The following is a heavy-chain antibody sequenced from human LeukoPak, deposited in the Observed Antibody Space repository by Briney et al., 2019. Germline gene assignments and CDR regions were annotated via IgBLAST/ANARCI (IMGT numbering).Heavy chain of an antibody. CDR1: GGSISSYY. J-gene: IGHJ6*02. Sequence: PSETLSLTCTVSGGSISSYYWSWIRQPPGKGLEWIGRIYTSGSTNYNPSLKSRVTISVDTSKNQFSLKLSSVTAADTAVYYCARARLSSSSYYYYGMDVWGQGTTVTVSS. CDR3: ARARLSSSSYYYYGMDV. CDR2: IYTSGST. D-gene: IGHD6-13*01. V-gene: IGHV4-4*08.